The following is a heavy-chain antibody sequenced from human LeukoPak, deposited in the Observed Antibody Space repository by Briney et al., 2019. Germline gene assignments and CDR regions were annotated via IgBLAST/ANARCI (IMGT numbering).Heavy chain of an antibody. CDR3: AKSPSTVTTVGWFDP. J-gene: IGHJ5*02. D-gene: IGHD4-17*01. V-gene: IGHV4-39*07. CDR1: GGSISSSSYY. Sequence: KPSETLSLTCTVSGGSISSSSYYWGWIRQPPGKGLGWIGSIYYSGSTYYNPSLKSRVTISVDTSKNQFSLKLSSVTAADTAVYYCAKSPSTVTTVGWFDPWGQGAQVTVSS. CDR2: IYYSGST.